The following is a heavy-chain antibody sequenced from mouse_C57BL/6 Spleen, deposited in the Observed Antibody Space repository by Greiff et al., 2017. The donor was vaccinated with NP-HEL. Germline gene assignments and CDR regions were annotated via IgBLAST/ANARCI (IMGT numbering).Heavy chain of an antibody. V-gene: IGHV1-9*01. CDR1: GYTFTGYW. J-gene: IGHJ2*01. CDR2: ILPGSGST. Sequence: QVQLQQSGAELMKPGASVKLSCKATGYTFTGYWIEWVKQRPGHGLEWIGEILPGSGSTNYNEKFKGKATFTADTSSNTAYMQLSSLTTEDSAIYYCARSREGYDYDGHYYFDYWGQGTTLTVSS. CDR3: ARSREGYDYDGHYYFDY. D-gene: IGHD2-4*01.